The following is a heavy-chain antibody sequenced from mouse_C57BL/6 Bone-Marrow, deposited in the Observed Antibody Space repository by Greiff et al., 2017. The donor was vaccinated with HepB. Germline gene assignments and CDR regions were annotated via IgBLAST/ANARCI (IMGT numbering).Heavy chain of an antibody. J-gene: IGHJ3*01. CDR3: ASDGYDRFAY. Sequence: VQRVESGPGLVAPSQSLSITCTVSGFSLTSYGIDWVRQSPGKGLEWLGVIWGVGSTNYNSALKSRLSISKDNSKSQVFLKMNSLQTDDTAMYYCASDGYDRFAYWGQGTLVTVSA. CDR1: GFSLTSYG. V-gene: IGHV2-6*01. D-gene: IGHD2-2*01. CDR2: IWGVGST.